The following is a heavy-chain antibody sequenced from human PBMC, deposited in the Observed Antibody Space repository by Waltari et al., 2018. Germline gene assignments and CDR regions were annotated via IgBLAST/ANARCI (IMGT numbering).Heavy chain of an antibody. V-gene: IGHV4-38-2*01. D-gene: IGHD6-19*01. CDR2: IYHSGST. J-gene: IGHJ4*02. CDR1: GYSISSGYY. CDR3: ARHLAVAGTFDY. Sequence: QVQLQESGPGLVKPSETLSLTCAVSGYSISSGYYWGWIRQPPGKGLEWIGSIYHSGSTYYNPSLKSRVTISVDTSKNQFSLKLSSVTAADTAVYYCARHLAVAGTFDYWGQGTLVTVSS.